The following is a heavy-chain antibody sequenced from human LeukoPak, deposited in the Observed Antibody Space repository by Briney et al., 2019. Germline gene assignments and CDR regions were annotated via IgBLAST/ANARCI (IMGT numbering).Heavy chain of an antibody. Sequence: GGSLRLSCAASGFTFSSYWMSWVRQAPGKGLEWVADIKEDGSEKYYVDSVKGRLTISRDKAQNSLHLQMNSLRAEDTAVYYCARRRTGYYFDYWGQGTLVTVSS. J-gene: IGHJ4*02. D-gene: IGHD3/OR15-3a*01. CDR2: IKEDGSEK. V-gene: IGHV3-7*03. CDR3: ARRRTGYYFDY. CDR1: GFTFSSYW.